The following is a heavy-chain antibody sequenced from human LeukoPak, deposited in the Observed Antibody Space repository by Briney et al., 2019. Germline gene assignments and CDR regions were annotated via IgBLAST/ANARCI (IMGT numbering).Heavy chain of an antibody. D-gene: IGHD3-10*01. CDR3: ASGVITYYYGSGSQYYFDY. V-gene: IGHV4-34*01. CDR1: GGSFSGYY. J-gene: IGHJ4*02. Sequence: PSETLSLTCAVYGGSFSGYYWSWIRQPPGKGLEWIGEINHSGSTNYNPSLKSRVTISVDTSKNQFSLKLSSVTAADTAVYYCASGVITYYYGSGSQYYFDYWGQGTLVTVSS. CDR2: INHSGST.